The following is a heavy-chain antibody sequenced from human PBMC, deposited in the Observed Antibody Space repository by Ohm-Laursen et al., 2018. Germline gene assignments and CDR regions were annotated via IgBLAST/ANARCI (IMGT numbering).Heavy chain of an antibody. CDR3: ARGHYDMNL. Sequence: SLRLSCSASGFTFSNFWMSWVRQAPGKGLEWVASIKQDGTEKHYVESMQGRFTISRDNAKNSLYLQMNSLRVEDTAVFYCARGHYDMNLWGQGTTVTVSS. CDR1: GFTFSNFW. J-gene: IGHJ6*02. V-gene: IGHV3-7*01. CDR2: IKQDGTEK.